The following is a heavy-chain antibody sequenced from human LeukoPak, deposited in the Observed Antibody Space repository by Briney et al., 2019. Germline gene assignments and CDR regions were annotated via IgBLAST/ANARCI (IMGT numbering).Heavy chain of an antibody. CDR1: GGSFSGYY. J-gene: IGHJ6*03. CDR3: ARGYSGYDRRGKNYYYYYMDV. Sequence: SETLSLTCAVYGGSFSGYYWSWIRQSPGKGLEWIGEINHSGSTYYNPSLKSRVTISVDTSKNQFSLKLSSVTAADTAVYYCARGYSGYDRRGKNYYYYYMDVWGKGTTVTVSS. D-gene: IGHD5-12*01. V-gene: IGHV4-34*01. CDR2: INHSGST.